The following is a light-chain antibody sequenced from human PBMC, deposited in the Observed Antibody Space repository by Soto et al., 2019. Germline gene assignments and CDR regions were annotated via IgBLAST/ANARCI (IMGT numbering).Light chain of an antibody. J-gene: IGKJ4*01. V-gene: IGKV3-11*01. CDR3: QQRTNWPLT. CDR2: DAS. CDR1: QSVTTF. Sequence: EIVLTQSPVTLSLSPGERATFSCRASQSVTTFLAWYQQKPGQAPRLLIYDASKRATGIPARFSGSGSGTDITLTISSLESEDFAVYYCQQRTNWPLTFGGGTKVEIK.